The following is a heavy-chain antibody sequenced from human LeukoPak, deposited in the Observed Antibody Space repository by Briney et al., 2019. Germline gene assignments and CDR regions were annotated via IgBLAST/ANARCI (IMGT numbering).Heavy chain of an antibody. CDR2: IYPGDSDT. D-gene: IGHD4-23*01. J-gene: IGHJ4*02. CDR3: ARQQGNYGGNLGY. V-gene: IGHV5-51*01. CDR1: GYSFAIYW. Sequence: GESLKISCKSSGYSFAIYWIGWVRLMPGKGLEWIGMIYPGDSDTTYSPSFQGQVTISVDKSISTAYLQWSSLKASDTAIYYCARQQGNYGGNLGYWGQGTLVTVSS.